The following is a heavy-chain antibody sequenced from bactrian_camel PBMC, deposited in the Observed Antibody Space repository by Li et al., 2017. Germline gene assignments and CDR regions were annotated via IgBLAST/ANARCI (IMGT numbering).Heavy chain of an antibody. CDR1: ADLHSSVS. D-gene: IGHD2*01. V-gene: IGHV3S53*01. CDR3: AADRLSQLCSGGYVLLTRRWAFGV. J-gene: IGHJ6*01. Sequence: HVQLVESGGGSVQAGGSLTLSCTHSADLHSSVSMGWVRQAPGKEREGIAAIDSDGPTSYAESVKGRFTISRDKGKNTLYLQMNSLKPEDTAMYYCAADRLSQLCSGGYVLLTRRWAFGVWGQGTQVTVS. CDR2: IDSDGPT.